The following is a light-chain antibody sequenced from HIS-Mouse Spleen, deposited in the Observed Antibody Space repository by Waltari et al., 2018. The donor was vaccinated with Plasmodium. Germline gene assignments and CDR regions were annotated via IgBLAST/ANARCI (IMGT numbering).Light chain of an antibody. CDR2: KDS. CDR1: ALPKQY. CDR3: QSADSSGTPNWV. Sequence: SYELTQPPPVPVSPGQTARITCSGDALPKQYAYWYQQKPGQAPVLVIYKDSERPSGSPERFSGSSSGTTVTLTISGVQAEDEADYYCQSADSSGTPNWVFGGGTKLTVL. J-gene: IGLJ3*02. V-gene: IGLV3-25*03.